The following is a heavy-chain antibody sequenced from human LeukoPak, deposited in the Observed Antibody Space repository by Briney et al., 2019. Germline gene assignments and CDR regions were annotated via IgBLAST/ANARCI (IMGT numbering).Heavy chain of an antibody. J-gene: IGHJ4*02. Sequence: GGSLRLSCAASGFTFSGYAMNWVRQAPGKGLEWVSVIRSSGDSAYYADFVKGRFTISRDNSKNTLYLQMNSLRAKDTAVYYCAKGYYASGSSLSAFDSWGQGTLVTVSS. CDR3: AKGYYASGSSLSAFDS. V-gene: IGHV3-23*01. CDR1: GFTFSGYA. CDR2: IRSSGDSA. D-gene: IGHD3-10*01.